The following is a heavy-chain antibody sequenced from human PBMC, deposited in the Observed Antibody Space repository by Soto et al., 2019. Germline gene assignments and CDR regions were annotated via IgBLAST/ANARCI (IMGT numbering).Heavy chain of an antibody. Sequence: QVQLVESGGGVVQPGRSLRLSCAASGFTFSSYAMHWVRQAPGKGLEWVAVILYDGSNKYYADSVKGRFTISRDNSKNTLYLQLNRLRTEDTAVYYCARGWDYWYFDLWGRGTLVTVSS. D-gene: IGHD1-26*01. CDR2: ILYDGSNK. J-gene: IGHJ2*01. V-gene: IGHV3-30-3*01. CDR3: ARGWDYWYFDL. CDR1: GFTFSSYA.